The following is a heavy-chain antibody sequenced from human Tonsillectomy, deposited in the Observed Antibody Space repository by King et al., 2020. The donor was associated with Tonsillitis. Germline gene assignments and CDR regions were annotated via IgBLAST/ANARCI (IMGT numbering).Heavy chain of an antibody. CDR2: IFYSGST. J-gene: IGHJ6*03. CDR1: GGSISHYY. Sequence: VQLQESGPGLVRPSENLSLTCTVSGGSISHYYWNWIRQPPGKGLEWIGYIFYSGSTNYNPSLKSRVTISVDTSKNQFSLKLSSVTAADTALYYCARGELGIVPYFMDVWGKGATVTVSS. CDR3: ARGELGIVPYFMDV. V-gene: IGHV4-59*01. D-gene: IGHD7-27*01.